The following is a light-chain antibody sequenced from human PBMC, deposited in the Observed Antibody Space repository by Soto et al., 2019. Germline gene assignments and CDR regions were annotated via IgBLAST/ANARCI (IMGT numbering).Light chain of an antibody. CDR2: GAS. CDR1: QSVSSN. CDR3: QQYNNWPRPWT. V-gene: IGKV3-15*01. J-gene: IGKJ1*01. Sequence: EIVMTQSPATLSVSLGERATLSCRASQSVSSNLAWYQQKPGQAPRLLIYGASTRATGIPARFSGSGSGTEFTLTISSLQSEDFAVYYCQQYNNWPRPWTFGQGTKVEIK.